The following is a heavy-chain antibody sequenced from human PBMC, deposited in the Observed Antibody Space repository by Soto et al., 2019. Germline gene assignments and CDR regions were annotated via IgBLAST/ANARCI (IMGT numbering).Heavy chain of an antibody. CDR2: ISSISSSI. Sequence: GGTLSLSCAASGFPYSSYSMNWLRQAPRKGLEGVSHISSISSSIYYADSVKGRFTISRDKAKNSPYLQMHSLTPEPPTVYYCPTLAVAVVIDYRAEGALVTVS. CDR1: GFPYSSYS. D-gene: IGHD6-19*01. CDR3: PTLAVAVVIDY. J-gene: IGHJ4*02. V-gene: IGHV3-48*01.